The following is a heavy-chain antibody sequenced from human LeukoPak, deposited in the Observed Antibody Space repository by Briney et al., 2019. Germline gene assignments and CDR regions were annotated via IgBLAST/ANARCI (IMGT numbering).Heavy chain of an antibody. CDR1: GFTFSDFG. CDR3: AKPPGELSSLRFDY. V-gene: IGHV3-30*02. Sequence: GGSLRLSCAASGFTFSDFGIQWVRQTPGKGLEWVAFIRNDGDVKYYADSVKGRFSISRDNSKNTLYLQMNSLRAEDTAVYYCAKPPGELSSLRFDYWGQGTLVTVSS. CDR2: IRNDGDVK. D-gene: IGHD3-16*02. J-gene: IGHJ4*02.